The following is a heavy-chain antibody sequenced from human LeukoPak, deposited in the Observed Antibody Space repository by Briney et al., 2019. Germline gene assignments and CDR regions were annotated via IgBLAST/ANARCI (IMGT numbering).Heavy chain of an antibody. CDR1: GYTFTSYD. Sequence: ASVKVSCKASGYTFTSYDINWVRQATGQGLEWMGWMNPNSGNTGYAQKFQGRVTMTRNTSISTAYMELSSLRSEDTAVYYCARGLRSTAREGYWGQGTLVTVSS. D-gene: IGHD5-18*01. J-gene: IGHJ4*02. V-gene: IGHV1-8*01. CDR3: ARGLRSTAREGY. CDR2: MNPNSGNT.